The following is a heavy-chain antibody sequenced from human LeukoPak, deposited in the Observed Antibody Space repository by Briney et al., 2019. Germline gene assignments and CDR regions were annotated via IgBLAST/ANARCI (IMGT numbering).Heavy chain of an antibody. CDR2: ISSSSKSYT. CDR3: ARATTVTTNFDY. V-gene: IGHV3-11*03. CDR1: GFTFSDYY. D-gene: IGHD4-17*01. Sequence: GGSLRLSCAASGFTFSDYYMSWIRQAPGKGLEWVSYISSSSKSYTHYADSVKGRFTISRDNAKKSLHLQMNSLRAEDTAVYYCARATTVTTNFDYWGQGTLVTVSS. J-gene: IGHJ4*02.